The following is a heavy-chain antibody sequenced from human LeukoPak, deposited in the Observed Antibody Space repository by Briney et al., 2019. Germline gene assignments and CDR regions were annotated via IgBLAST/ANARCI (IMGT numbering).Heavy chain of an antibody. CDR3: ATEYSGYDRGVY. D-gene: IGHD5-12*01. CDR2: FDPEDGET. Sequence: ASLKVSCKNSGCTLTELPMHWVRPAPAKGREWMGGFDPEDGETIYAQKFQGRVTMTEDTSTDTAYMELSSLRSKDTAVYYCATEYSGYDRGVYWGQGSLVTVSS. J-gene: IGHJ4*02. V-gene: IGHV1-24*01. CDR1: GCTLTELP.